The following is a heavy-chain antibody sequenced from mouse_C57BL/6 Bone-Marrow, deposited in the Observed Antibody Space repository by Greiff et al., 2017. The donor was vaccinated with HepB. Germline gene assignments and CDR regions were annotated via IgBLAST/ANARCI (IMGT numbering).Heavy chain of an antibody. V-gene: IGHV5-15*04. Sequence: DVMLVESGGGLVQPGGSLKLSCAASGFTFSDYGMAWVRQAPRKGPEWLAFISNLAYSIYYADTVTGRFTISRENAKNTLYLEMSSLRSEYTAMYYCARRLLSYAMDYWGQGTSVTVSS. CDR2: ISNLAYSI. CDR3: ARRLLSYAMDY. D-gene: IGHD2-10*01. CDR1: GFTFSDYG. J-gene: IGHJ4*01.